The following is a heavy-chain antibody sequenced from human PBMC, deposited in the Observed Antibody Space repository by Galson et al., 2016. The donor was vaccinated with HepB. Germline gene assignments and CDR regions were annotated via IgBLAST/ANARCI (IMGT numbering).Heavy chain of an antibody. J-gene: IGHJ6*02. CDR1: GASVSSESYY. CDR2: VFDSGRT. Sequence: SETLSLTCSVSGASVSSESYYWNWIRQPPGKGLEWIGYVFDSGRTNYNPSLKSRATISVDTSSNQFSLKLSFVTAADTAMYYCACADTGRDGYSYGMDVWGQGTTTTVSS. V-gene: IGHV4-61*01. CDR3: ACADTGRDGYSYGMDV. D-gene: IGHD5-18*01.